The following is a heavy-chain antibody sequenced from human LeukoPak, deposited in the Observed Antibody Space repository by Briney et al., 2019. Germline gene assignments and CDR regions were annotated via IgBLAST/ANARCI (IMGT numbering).Heavy chain of an antibody. CDR2: IYTSGST. CDR3: ARFLARPGYYGMDV. Sequence: SETLSLTCTVSGGSISSYYWSWLRQPAGKGLEWIGRIYTSGSTNYNPSLKSRVTMSVDTSKNQFSLKLSSVTAADTAVYYCARFLARPGYYGMDVWGQGTTVTVSS. CDR1: GGSISSYY. V-gene: IGHV4-4*07. J-gene: IGHJ6*02. D-gene: IGHD6-6*01.